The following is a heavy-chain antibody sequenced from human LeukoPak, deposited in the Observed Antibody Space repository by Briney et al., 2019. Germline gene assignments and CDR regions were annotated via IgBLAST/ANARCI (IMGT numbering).Heavy chain of an antibody. CDR1: GFTFTSYS. J-gene: IGHJ4*02. CDR2: IRFTGSYI. D-gene: IGHD3-10*01. CDR3: AKITMATTPNF. V-gene: IGHV3-21*04. Sequence: GGSLRLSCAASGFTFTSYSMNWVRQAPGRGLEWVSSIRFTGSYIYYADSVKGRFSISRDNSRNTLYLQMSDLRAEDTAVYYCAKITMATTPNFWGQGTLVTVSS.